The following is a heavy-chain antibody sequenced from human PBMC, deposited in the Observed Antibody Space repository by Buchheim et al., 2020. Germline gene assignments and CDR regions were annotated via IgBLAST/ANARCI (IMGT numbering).Heavy chain of an antibody. CDR1: GFTFSSYA. CDR2: ISGSGGST. D-gene: IGHD3-3*01. V-gene: IGHV3-23*01. CDR3: AKGFVPGSYYDFWSGYRQAEKDY. Sequence: EVQLLESGGGLVQPGGSLRLSCAASGFTFSSYAMSWVRQAPGKGLEWVSAISGSGGSTYYADSVKGRFTISRDNSKNTLYLQMNSLRAEDTAVYYCAKGFVPGSYYDFWSGYRQAEKDYWGQGTL. J-gene: IGHJ4*02.